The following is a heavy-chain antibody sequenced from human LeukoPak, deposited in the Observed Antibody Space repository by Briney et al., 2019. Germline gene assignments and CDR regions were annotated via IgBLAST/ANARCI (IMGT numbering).Heavy chain of an antibody. Sequence: GESLKISCKGSGYSFSTYWIAWMRQMPGKGLEWMGRIDPSDSYANYIPSFQGHVTISADESISTAYLHWSSLKASDTAMYFCARQAYYYDSTGYYFDYWGQGTLVTVSS. V-gene: IGHV5-10-1*01. J-gene: IGHJ4*02. CDR1: GYSFSTYW. CDR3: ARQAYYYDSTGYYFDY. D-gene: IGHD3-22*01. CDR2: IDPSDSYA.